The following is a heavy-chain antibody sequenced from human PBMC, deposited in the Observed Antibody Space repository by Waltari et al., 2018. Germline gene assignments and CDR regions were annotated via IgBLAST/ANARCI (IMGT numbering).Heavy chain of an antibody. D-gene: IGHD3-10*01. Sequence: QVQLQESGPGLVKPSETLSLTCTVSGGSISSYYWNWIRQPPGKRLEWIGYIYYSRSTDSNPSLKSRVTISVDTSKNQFSLKLSSVTAADAAVYYCARGAAYGSGSYTYYYWGQGTLVTVSS. V-gene: IGHV4-59*01. CDR1: GGSISSYY. CDR3: ARGAAYGSGSYTYYY. CDR2: IYYSRST. J-gene: IGHJ4*02.